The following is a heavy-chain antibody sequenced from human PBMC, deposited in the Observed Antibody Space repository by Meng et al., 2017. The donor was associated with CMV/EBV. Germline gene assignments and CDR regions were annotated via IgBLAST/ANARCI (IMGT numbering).Heavy chain of an antibody. CDR1: GFTFSSYS. D-gene: IGHD2-8*02. J-gene: IGHJ4*02. Sequence: EVQLVESGGXLVKPGGXLRLSCASSGFTFSSYSMNWFRQAPGKGLEWVSSISSSSSYIYYADSVKGRFTISRDNAKNSLYLQMNSLRAEDTAVYYCARGAWWGRRDETHDYWGQGTLVTVSS. CDR3: ARGAWWGRRDETHDY. CDR2: ISSSSSYI. V-gene: IGHV3-21*01.